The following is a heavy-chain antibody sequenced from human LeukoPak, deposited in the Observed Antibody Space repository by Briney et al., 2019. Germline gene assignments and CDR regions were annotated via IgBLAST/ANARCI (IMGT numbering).Heavy chain of an antibody. CDR3: ASNIVVVPAAPMAGFDP. CDR2: ISSSGSTI. V-gene: IGHV3-48*03. J-gene: IGHJ5*02. D-gene: IGHD2-2*01. CDR1: GFTFSSYE. Sequence: GGSLRLSCAASGFTFSSYEMNWVRQAPGKGLEWVSYISSSGSTIYYADSVKGRFTISRDNAKNSLCLQMNSLRAEDTAVYYCASNIVVVPAAPMAGFDPWGQGTLVTVSS.